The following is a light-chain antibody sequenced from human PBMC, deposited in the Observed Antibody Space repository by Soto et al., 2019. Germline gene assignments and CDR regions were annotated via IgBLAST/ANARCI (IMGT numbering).Light chain of an antibody. CDR3: QHYNSYSEA. V-gene: IGKV1-5*03. CDR1: QTISSW. CDR2: KAS. Sequence: DIQMTQSPSTLSGSVGDRVTITCRASQTISSWLAGYQQKPGKAPKLLIYKASTLKSGVPSRFSGSGSGTEFTLTISSLQPDDFSTYYCQHYNSYSEACGQGTKVELK. J-gene: IGKJ1*01.